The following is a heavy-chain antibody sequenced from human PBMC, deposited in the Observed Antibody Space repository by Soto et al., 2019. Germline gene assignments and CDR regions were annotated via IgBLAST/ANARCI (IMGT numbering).Heavy chain of an antibody. Sequence: GESLKISCQGSGYSFTTYWIGWVRQMPGKGLEWMGIIYPDDSDTRYSPSFQGQVTISADKSISTAYLQWSSLKASDTAMYYCARLGSAAGLSNYGMDVWGQGTTVPVSS. V-gene: IGHV5-51*01. D-gene: IGHD6-13*01. J-gene: IGHJ6*02. CDR1: GYSFTTYW. CDR3: ARLGSAAGLSNYGMDV. CDR2: IYPDDSDT.